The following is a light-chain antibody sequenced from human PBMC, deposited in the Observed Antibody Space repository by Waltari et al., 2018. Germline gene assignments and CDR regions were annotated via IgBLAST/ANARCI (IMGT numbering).Light chain of an antibody. CDR1: SGSLSTTSY. CDR2: KAN. J-gene: IGLJ3*02. Sequence: QTVVTQEPSLSVSPGGTVTLTCALSSGSLSTTSYATWYQQTPGQAPRTLLYKANARSSGVPVRFSGSSLGNTAALTITGAQADDESDYYCALYMGSGIWVFGGGTRLTVL. CDR3: ALYMGSGIWV. V-gene: IGLV8-61*01.